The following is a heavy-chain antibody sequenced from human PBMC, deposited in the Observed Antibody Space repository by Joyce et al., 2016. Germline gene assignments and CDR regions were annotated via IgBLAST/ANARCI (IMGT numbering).Heavy chain of an antibody. J-gene: IGHJ6*02. Sequence: EVQLVESGGGLIQPGGSLRLSCAAYGFTVSGNYMGWVRQAPGKGLEWVSVIYSGGSTYYADSVKGRFTISRDNSKNTLDLQMNSLRAEDTAVYYCASQYQHRYYYYGMDVWGQGTTVTVSS. CDR3: ASQYQHRYYYYGMDV. CDR2: IYSGGST. CDR1: GFTVSGNY. D-gene: IGHD3-3*02. V-gene: IGHV3-53*01.